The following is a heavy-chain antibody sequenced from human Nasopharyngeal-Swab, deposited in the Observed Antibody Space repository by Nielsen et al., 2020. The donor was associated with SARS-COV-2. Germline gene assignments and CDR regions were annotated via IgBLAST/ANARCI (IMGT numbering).Heavy chain of an antibody. V-gene: IGHV3-23*01. CDR2: ISGSGGAT. D-gene: IGHD3-22*01. J-gene: IGHJ4*02. Sequence: GGSLRLSCAASGFTFSNYAISWVRQAPGKGLEWVSAISGSGGATYYSKSVKGRFTLSRDNSKNTLYLQMNSLRVEDTALYYCAKDRGFDISGSKGIDYWGRGILVTVPS. CDR3: AKDRGFDISGSKGIDY. CDR1: GFTFSNYA.